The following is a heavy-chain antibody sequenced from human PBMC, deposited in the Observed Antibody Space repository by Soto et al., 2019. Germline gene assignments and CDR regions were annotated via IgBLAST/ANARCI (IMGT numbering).Heavy chain of an antibody. Sequence: GESLKISCKGSGYSFTSYWISWVRQMPGKGLEWMGRIDPSDSYTNYSPSFQGHVTISADKSISTAYLQWSSLKASDTAMYYCARRSSSTSYYYGMDVWGKGTTVTVS. J-gene: IGHJ6*04. V-gene: IGHV5-10-1*01. D-gene: IGHD2-2*01. CDR2: IDPSDSYT. CDR3: ARRSSSTSYYYGMDV. CDR1: GYSFTSYW.